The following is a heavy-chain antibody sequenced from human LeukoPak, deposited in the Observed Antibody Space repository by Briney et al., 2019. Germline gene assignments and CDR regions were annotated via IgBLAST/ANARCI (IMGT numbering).Heavy chain of an antibody. CDR2: IYYSGST. J-gene: IGHJ4*02. Sequence: SETLSLTCTVSGGSLSSYYWSWIRQPPGKGREWIGYIYYSGSTKYNPSLKSRVTIAVGTSKHQFSLKLSSVTAADTAVYYCARHPPYSYAHGGYYFDYWGQGTLVTVSS. CDR1: GGSLSSYY. D-gene: IGHD5-18*01. V-gene: IGHV4-59*01. CDR3: ARHPPYSYAHGGYYFDY.